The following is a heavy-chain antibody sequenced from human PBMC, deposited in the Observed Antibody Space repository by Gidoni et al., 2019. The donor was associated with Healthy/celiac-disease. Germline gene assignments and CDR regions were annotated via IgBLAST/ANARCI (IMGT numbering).Heavy chain of an antibody. V-gene: IGHV4-30-2*01. D-gene: IGHD3-10*01. J-gene: IGHJ3*02. CDR2: IYPSGST. CDR3: ARSIGREYYGSGSPDAFDI. CDR1: GGSISSGGYY. Sequence: QLQLQESGSGLVKPSQTLSLTCAVSGGSISSGGYYWSWIRQPPGKCLEWIGYIYPSGSTYYNPSPKSRVTISVDRSNTQFSLKLSSVTAADTAVYYCARSIGREYYGSGSPDAFDIWGQGTMVTVSS.